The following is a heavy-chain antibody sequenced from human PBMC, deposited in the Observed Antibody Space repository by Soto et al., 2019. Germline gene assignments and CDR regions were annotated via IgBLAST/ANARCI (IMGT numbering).Heavy chain of an antibody. CDR1: GGTFSSYA. J-gene: IGHJ6*02. CDR2: IIPIFGTA. D-gene: IGHD3-3*01. Sequence: SVKVSCKASGGTFSSYAISWVRQAPGQGLEWMGGIIPIFGTANYAQKFQGRVTITADESTSTAYMELSSLRSEDTAVYYCASRITIFGVVIPSYYYYGMDVWGQGTTVTVS. CDR3: ASRITIFGVVIPSYYYYGMDV. V-gene: IGHV1-69*13.